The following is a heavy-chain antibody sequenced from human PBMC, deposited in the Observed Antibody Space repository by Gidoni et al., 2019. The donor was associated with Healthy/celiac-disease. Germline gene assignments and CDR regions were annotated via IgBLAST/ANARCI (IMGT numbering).Heavy chain of an antibody. J-gene: IGHJ6*03. D-gene: IGHD3-10*01. CDR1: GYTFTSYY. Sequence: QVQLVQSGAEVKKPGASVKVSCKASGYTFTSYYMHWVRQAPGQGLEWMGIINPSGGSTSYAQKFQGRVTMTRDTSTSTVYMELSSLRSEDTAVYYCARDHGSGSPYYYYYMDVWGKGTTVTVSS. CDR3: ARDHGSGSPYYYYYMDV. CDR2: INPSGGST. V-gene: IGHV1-46*03.